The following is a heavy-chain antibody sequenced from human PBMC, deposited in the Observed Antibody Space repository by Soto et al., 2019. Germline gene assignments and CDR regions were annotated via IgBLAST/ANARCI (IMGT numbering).Heavy chain of an antibody. V-gene: IGHV4-59*08. CDR2: MYYSGNPNYSGST. J-gene: IGHJ3*02. CDR1: GGSISRYY. Sequence: SQTLSLTCTVSGGSISRYYWTWIRQSPGKGLEWIGYMYYSGNPNYSGSTKYNPSLKSRVTMSIDASKSQFSLKLTSVTAADTAVYYCARPLFNNREDAFHIWGQGTMVTVSS. CDR3: ARPLFNNREDAFHI.